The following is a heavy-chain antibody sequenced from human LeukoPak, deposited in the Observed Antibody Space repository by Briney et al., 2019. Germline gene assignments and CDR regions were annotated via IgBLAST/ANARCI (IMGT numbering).Heavy chain of an antibody. CDR1: GFTVSSNY. J-gene: IGHJ6*03. CDR2: IYSGGST. Sequence: GGSLRLSCAASGFTVSSNYMSWVRQAPGKGLEWVSVIYSGGSTYYADSVKGRFTISRDNSKNTLYLQMNSLSAEDTAVYYCARGDNWNYRGYYYYMDVWGKGTTVTVSS. CDR3: ARGDNWNYRGYYYYMDV. V-gene: IGHV3-53*01. D-gene: IGHD1-7*01.